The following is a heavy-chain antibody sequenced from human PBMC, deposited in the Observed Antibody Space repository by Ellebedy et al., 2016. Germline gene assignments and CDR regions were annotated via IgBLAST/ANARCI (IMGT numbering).Heavy chain of an antibody. Sequence: GGSLRLSCAASGFTFSSHAMHWVRQAPGKGLQYVSTISDDGGSTYYADSVKGRFTVSKDTSTNTVYLHMSSLRAEDTAVYYCARDDAYDIWGQGTMVFVSS. V-gene: IGHV3-64*04. CDR3: ARDDAYDI. J-gene: IGHJ3*02. CDR2: ISDDGGST. CDR1: GFTFSSHA.